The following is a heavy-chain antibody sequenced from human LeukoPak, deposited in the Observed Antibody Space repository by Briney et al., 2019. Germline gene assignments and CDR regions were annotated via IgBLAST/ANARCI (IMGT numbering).Heavy chain of an antibody. Sequence: PGGSLSLSCVGSGFIFDDYAMHWVRQAPGKGLEWVSSISSNSGGIDYADSVKGRFTISRDNAKNSLYLQMNSLRPEDTAFYYCAKDVQMTSNAYYNYFDYWGQGTLVTVSS. V-gene: IGHV3-9*01. CDR2: ISSNSGGI. D-gene: IGHD3-22*01. CDR3: AKDVQMTSNAYYNYFDY. J-gene: IGHJ4*02. CDR1: GFIFDDYA.